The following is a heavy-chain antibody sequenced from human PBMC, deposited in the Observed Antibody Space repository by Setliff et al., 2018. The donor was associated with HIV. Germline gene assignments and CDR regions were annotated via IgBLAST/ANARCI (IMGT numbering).Heavy chain of an antibody. D-gene: IGHD3-3*01. CDR1: GYTFTDYF. CDR2: IDPNNGDT. CDR3: ARQLSNSLES. Sequence: ASVKVSCKSSGYTFTDYFMHWVRQAPGQGLEWMGWIDPNNGDTTIPRRFQGRVTMTRDTSINTAYMQLSGLRPDDTAVYYCARQLSNSLESWGQGSLVTVSS. V-gene: IGHV1-2*02. J-gene: IGHJ5*02.